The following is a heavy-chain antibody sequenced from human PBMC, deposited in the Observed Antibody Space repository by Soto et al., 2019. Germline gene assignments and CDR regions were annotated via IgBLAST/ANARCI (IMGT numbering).Heavy chain of an antibody. CDR2: ISAYNGNT. J-gene: IGHJ4*02. CDR3: ARDRRELPLNY. V-gene: IGHV1-18*01. D-gene: IGHD1-26*01. Sequence: QVQLVQSGAEVKKPGASVKVSGKASGYTFTSYGISWVRQAPGQGLEWMGWISAYNGNTNYAQKLKGRVTMSTDTSTSTADMELRSLRSDDTAVYYCARDRRELPLNYWGQGTLVTVSS. CDR1: GYTFTSYG.